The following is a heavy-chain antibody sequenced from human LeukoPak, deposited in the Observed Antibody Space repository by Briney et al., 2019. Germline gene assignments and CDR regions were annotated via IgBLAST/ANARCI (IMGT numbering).Heavy chain of an antibody. Sequence: ASVKVSCKASGYTFTGYYMHWVRQAPGQGLEWMGWINPNSGGTNYAQKFQGRVTMTRNTSISTAYMELSSLRSEDTAVYYCARGLGVAGRVDYWGQGTLVTVSS. CDR2: INPNSGGT. V-gene: IGHV1-2*02. CDR1: GYTFTGYY. CDR3: ARGLGVAGRVDY. J-gene: IGHJ4*02. D-gene: IGHD6-19*01.